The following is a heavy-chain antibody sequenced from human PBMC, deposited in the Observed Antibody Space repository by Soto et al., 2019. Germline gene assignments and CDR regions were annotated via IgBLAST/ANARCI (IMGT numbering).Heavy chain of an antibody. V-gene: IGHV1-69*01. CDR2: IIPIFGTA. J-gene: IGHJ3*02. CDR3: ARGIVQLERRGSNQEVNWDAFDI. D-gene: IGHD1-1*01. CDR1: GGTFSSYA. Sequence: QVQLVQSGAEVKKPGSSVKVSCKASGGTFSSYAISWVRQAPGQGLEWMGGIIPIFGTANYAQKFKGRVTITADEYTSTADMELSSLRSEDTAVYSCARGIVQLERRGSNQEVNWDAFDIWGQGTMVTVSS.